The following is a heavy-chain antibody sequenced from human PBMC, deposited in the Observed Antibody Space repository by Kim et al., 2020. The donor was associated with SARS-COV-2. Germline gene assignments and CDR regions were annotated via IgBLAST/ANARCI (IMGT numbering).Heavy chain of an antibody. D-gene: IGHD2-15*01. CDR1: GSSISSGDYF. Sequence: SETLSLTCTVSGSSISSGDYFWTWIRQPPGKGLEGIGHIYDSGRINYNPSLQSRVTISVDTSKNQFSLKLTSVTAADTAVYYCVREVVALNWIDPWGQGTLVTVSS. J-gene: IGHJ5*02. CDR2: IYDSGRI. CDR3: VREVVALNWIDP. V-gene: IGHV4-30-4*01.